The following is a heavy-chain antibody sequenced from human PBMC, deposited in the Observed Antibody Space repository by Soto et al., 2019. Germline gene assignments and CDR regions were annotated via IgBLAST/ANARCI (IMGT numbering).Heavy chain of an antibody. CDR1: GYTLTELS. CDR3: ATEYRARYCSGGSCYSGANDY. D-gene: IGHD2-15*01. Sequence: EASVKVSCKVSGYTLTELSMHWVRQAPGKGLEWMGGFDPEDGETIYAQKFQGRVTMTEDTSTDTAYMELSSLRSEDTAVYYCATEYRARYCSGGSCYSGANDYWGQGTLVTVSS. V-gene: IGHV1-24*01. J-gene: IGHJ4*02. CDR2: FDPEDGET.